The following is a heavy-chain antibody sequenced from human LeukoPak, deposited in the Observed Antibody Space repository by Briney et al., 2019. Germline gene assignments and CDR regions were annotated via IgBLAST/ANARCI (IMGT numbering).Heavy chain of an antibody. CDR3: ARDLRSSGYDY. CDR2: ISSSSSYI. Sequence: GGSLRLSCAAPGFTFSSYGMNWVRQAPGKGLEWVSFISSSSSYIYYADSVKGRFTISRDNAKNSLYLQMNSLRAEDTAVYYCARDLRSSGYDYWGQGTLVTVSS. J-gene: IGHJ4*02. V-gene: IGHV3-21*01. CDR1: GFTFSSYG. D-gene: IGHD3-22*01.